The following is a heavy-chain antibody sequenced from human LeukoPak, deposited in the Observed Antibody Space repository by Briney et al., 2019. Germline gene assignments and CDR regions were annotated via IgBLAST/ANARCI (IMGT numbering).Heavy chain of an antibody. J-gene: IGHJ3*02. CDR1: GGSISSGGYY. V-gene: IGHV4-31*03. CDR2: IYYSGST. Sequence: PSETLSLTCTVSGGSISSGGYYWSWIRQHPGKGLEWIGYIYYSGSTYYNPSLKSRVTISVDTSKNQFSLKLSSVTAADTAVYYCARSPNPGLLRFLEWLPPDAFDIWGQGKMVTVSS. D-gene: IGHD3-3*01. CDR3: ARSPNPGLLRFLEWLPPDAFDI.